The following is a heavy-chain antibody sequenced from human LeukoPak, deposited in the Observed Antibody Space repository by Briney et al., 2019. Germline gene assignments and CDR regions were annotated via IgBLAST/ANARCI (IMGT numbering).Heavy chain of an antibody. CDR3: ARDHRPEIQYYYMDV. J-gene: IGHJ6*03. CDR2: IKQDGSEK. CDR1: GFTFSSYW. D-gene: IGHD1-14*01. V-gene: IGHV3-7*01. Sequence: PGGSLRLSCAASGFTFSSYWMSWVRQAPGKGLEWVANIKQDGSEKYYVDSVKGRFTISRDNAKNSLYLQMNSLTAEDTAVYYCARDHRPEIQYYYMDVWGKGTTVAVSS.